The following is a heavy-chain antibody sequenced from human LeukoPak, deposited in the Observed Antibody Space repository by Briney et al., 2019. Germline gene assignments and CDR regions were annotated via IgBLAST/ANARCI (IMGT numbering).Heavy chain of an antibody. J-gene: IGHJ4*02. Sequence: GGSLRLSCAASAFTFSSYAMSWVRQAPGKGLEWVAFIRYDGSNKYYADSVKGRFTISRDNSKNTLYLQMNSLRAEDTAVYYCGRGHSSGWAFSDYWGQGTLVTVSS. CDR1: AFTFSSYA. V-gene: IGHV3-30*02. CDR2: IRYDGSNK. D-gene: IGHD6-19*01. CDR3: GRGHSSGWAFSDY.